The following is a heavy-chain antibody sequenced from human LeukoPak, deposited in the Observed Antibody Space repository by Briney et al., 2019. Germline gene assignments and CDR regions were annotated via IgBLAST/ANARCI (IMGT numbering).Heavy chain of an antibody. Sequence: GRSLRFSSPASGFTFSSYAISWVRQAPRKWLEWVSAISDIGSNTFYAASRKGRFSISRNNSKNTLFLQMNCLIATHTSLYYCAKCKSGGCYSGIDNWGQGTLVTVSS. CDR3: AKCKSGGCYSGIDN. CDR1: GFTFSSYA. D-gene: IGHD2-15*01. CDR2: ISDIGSNT. V-gene: IGHV3-23*01. J-gene: IGHJ4*02.